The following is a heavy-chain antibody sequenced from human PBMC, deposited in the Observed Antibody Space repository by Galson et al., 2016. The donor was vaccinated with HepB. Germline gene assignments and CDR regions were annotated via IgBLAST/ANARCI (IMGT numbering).Heavy chain of an antibody. CDR3: ARTLPVVVTAEDAFDM. D-gene: IGHD2-21*02. Sequence: QSGAEVTKPGESLKISCQSSGYNFTTYWLGWVRQMPGKGLEWMGIVYPGDSDTKYSPSFQGQVTISADKSISTAYLQWSSLKASDTAMYYCARTLPVVVTAEDAFDMWGQGTMVTVSS. J-gene: IGHJ3*02. CDR2: VYPGDSDT. CDR1: GYNFTTYW. V-gene: IGHV5-51*01.